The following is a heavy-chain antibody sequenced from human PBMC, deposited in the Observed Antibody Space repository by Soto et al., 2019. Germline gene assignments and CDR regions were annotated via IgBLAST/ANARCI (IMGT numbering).Heavy chain of an antibody. CDR1: GGSISNYY. V-gene: IGHV4-30-4*08. CDR2: ISYSGTT. Sequence: PSETLSLTCTVSGGSISNYYWTWIRQPPGEGLEWIGFISYSGTTSYSPSLKSRVAISLDTSKNQFSLSLNFVTAADTAVYYCARGRGYSYGLDPWGQGSLVTVSS. J-gene: IGHJ5*02. CDR3: ARGRGYSYGLDP. D-gene: IGHD5-18*01.